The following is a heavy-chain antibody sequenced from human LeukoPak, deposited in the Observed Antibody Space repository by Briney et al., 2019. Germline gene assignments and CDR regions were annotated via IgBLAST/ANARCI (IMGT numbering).Heavy chain of an antibody. CDR1: GYSITSGYY. D-gene: IGHD2-15*01. J-gene: IGHJ4*02. CDR3: ARFSGRRTGDY. V-gene: IGHV4-38-2*01. Sequence: SETLSLTCAVSGYSITSGYYWGWIRQPPGKGLEWIGSIYHSGSTNYNPSLKSRVTISVDTSKNQFSLKLSSVTAADTAVYYCARFSGRRTGDYWGQGTLVTVSS. CDR2: IYHSGST.